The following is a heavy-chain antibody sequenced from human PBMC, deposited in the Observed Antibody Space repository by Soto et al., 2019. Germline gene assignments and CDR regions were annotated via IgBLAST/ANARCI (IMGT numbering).Heavy chain of an antibody. CDR3: ATRITVFGLLIPPFDS. Sequence: XETLCLTRGVYCWSVDGYGGNWIRQPPGKGLEWIGEINHTGGTHYNPSLKSRVTMSVDTSKNQFSLRLSSVTAADTAIYYCATRITVFGLLIPPFDSWGQGTQVTVPS. V-gene: IGHV4-34*01. CDR2: INHTGGT. CDR1: CWSVDGYG. D-gene: IGHD3-3*01. J-gene: IGHJ5*01.